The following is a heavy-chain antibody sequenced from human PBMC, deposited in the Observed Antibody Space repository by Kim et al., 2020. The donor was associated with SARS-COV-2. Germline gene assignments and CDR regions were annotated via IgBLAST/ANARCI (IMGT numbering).Heavy chain of an antibody. V-gene: IGHV3-74*01. CDR1: GFTFNSYG. J-gene: IGHJ6*02. Sequence: GGSLRLSCAASGFTFNSYGMHWFRQAPGKGLVWVSRVNSDGSTTAYADSVKGRFTVSRDNAKNTLFLQMNSLRAEDTAVYYCARGRGGSGLDVWGQGTT. CDR3: ARGRGGSGLDV. CDR2: VNSDGSTT. D-gene: IGHD5-12*01.